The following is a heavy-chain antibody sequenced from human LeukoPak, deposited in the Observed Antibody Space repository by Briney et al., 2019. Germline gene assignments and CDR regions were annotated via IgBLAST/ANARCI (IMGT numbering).Heavy chain of an antibody. CDR3: SVIAVAGRMVDAFDI. CDR2: ISSSSSYI. V-gene: IGHV3-21*01. J-gene: IGHJ3*02. D-gene: IGHD6-19*01. CDR1: GFTFSSYS. Sequence: GGSLRLSCAASGFTFSSYSMNWVRQAPGKGLEWVSSISSSSSYIYYADSVKGRSTISRDNAKNSLYLQMNSLRAEDTAVYYCSVIAVAGRMVDAFDIWGQGTMVTVSS.